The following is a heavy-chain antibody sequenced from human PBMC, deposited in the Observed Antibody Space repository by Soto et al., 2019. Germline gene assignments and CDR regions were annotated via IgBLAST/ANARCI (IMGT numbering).Heavy chain of an antibody. D-gene: IGHD3-3*01. CDR3: ARNRPETSFDFWSGYSRLFDY. V-gene: IGHV3-48*01. J-gene: IGHJ4*02. Sequence: GGSLRLSCAASGFTFSSYSMNWVRQAPGKGLEWVSYISSSSSTIYYADSVKGRFTISRDNAKNSLYLQMNSLRAEDTAVYYCARNRPETSFDFWSGYSRLFDYRAQRTPVPVSS. CDR2: ISSSSSTI. CDR1: GFTFSSYS.